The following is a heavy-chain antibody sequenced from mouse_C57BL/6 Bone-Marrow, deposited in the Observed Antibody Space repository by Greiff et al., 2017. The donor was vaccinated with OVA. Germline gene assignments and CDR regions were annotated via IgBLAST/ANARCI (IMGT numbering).Heavy chain of an antibody. D-gene: IGHD2-10*01. V-gene: IGHV1-52*01. CDR3: ARRSYYGNYLYAMDY. Sequence: QVQLQQPGAELVRPGSSVKLSCKASGYTFTSYWMHWVKQRPIQGLEWIGNIDPSDSETHYNQKFKDKATLTVDKSSSTAYMQLSSLTSEDSAVYYCARRSYYGNYLYAMDYWGQGTSVTVSS. CDR1: GYTFTSYW. J-gene: IGHJ4*01. CDR2: IDPSDSET.